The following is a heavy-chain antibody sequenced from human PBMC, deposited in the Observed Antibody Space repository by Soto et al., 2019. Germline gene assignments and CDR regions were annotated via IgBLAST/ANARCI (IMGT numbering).Heavy chain of an antibody. J-gene: IGHJ5*02. CDR3: ATRITVFGLLIPPFDT. CDR2: INHTGGT. V-gene: IGHV4-34*01. Sequence: XETLCLTCAVYGWSVNGYYWNWIRKPPGKGLEWIGEINHTGGTHYNPSLKSRVTMSVDTSKNQFSLRLSSVTAADTAIYYCATRITVFGLLIPPFDTWGQGTQVTVS. CDR1: GWSVNGYY. D-gene: IGHD3-3*01.